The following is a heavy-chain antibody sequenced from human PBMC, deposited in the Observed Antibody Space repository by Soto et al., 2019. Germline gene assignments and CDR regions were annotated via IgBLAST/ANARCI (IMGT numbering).Heavy chain of an antibody. V-gene: IGHV3-9*01. CDR3: ARDPNYDLLTGANWFDP. Sequence: EVQLVESGGGLVQPGRSLRLSCASSGFIFDDYAMHCVRQVPGTGLDWVSGINWHSGSIGYADSVKGRITISRDNAKNSLYLQMNNLRIEDTALYYCARDPNYDLLTGANWFDPWGQGTLVTVSS. CDR1: GFIFDDYA. CDR2: INWHSGSI. J-gene: IGHJ5*02. D-gene: IGHD3-9*01.